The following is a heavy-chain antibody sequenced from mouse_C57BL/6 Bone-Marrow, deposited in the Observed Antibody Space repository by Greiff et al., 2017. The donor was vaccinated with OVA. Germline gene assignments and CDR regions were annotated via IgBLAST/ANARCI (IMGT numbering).Heavy chain of an antibody. CDR2: INPNNGGT. V-gene: IGHV1-26*01. Sequence: VQLQQSGPELVKPGASVKISCKASGYTFTDYYMNWVKQSHGKSLEWIGDINPNNGGTSYNQKFKGKATLTVDKSSSTAYMELRSLTSEDSAVYYCARSPGNYGDWFAYWGQGTLVTVSA. D-gene: IGHD2-1*01. J-gene: IGHJ3*01. CDR1: GYTFTDYY. CDR3: ARSPGNYGDWFAY.